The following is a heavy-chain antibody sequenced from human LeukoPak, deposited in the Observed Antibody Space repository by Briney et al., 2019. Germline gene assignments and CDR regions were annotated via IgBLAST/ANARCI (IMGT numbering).Heavy chain of an antibody. CDR2: ISSSSSTI. V-gene: IGHV3-48*02. D-gene: IGHD3-10*01. J-gene: IGHJ5*02. CDR1: GFTFSSYS. Sequence: PGGSLRLSCAASGFTFSSYSMNWVRQAPGKGLEWVSYISSSSSTIYYADSVKGRFTISRDNAKNSLYLQMNSLRDDDTAVYYCARFYGATSGDPWGQGTLVTVSS. CDR3: ARFYGATSGDP.